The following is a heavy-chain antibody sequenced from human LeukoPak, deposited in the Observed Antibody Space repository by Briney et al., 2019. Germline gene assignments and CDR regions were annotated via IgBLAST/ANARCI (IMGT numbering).Heavy chain of an antibody. J-gene: IGHJ6*02. Sequence: ASVKVSCKASGGTFSSYTISWVRQARGQGLEWMGRIIPILGIANYAQKFQGRVTITADKSTSTAYMELSSLRSEDTAVYYCARGLGHYDSSGRRRDYYYGMDVWGQGTTVTVSS. D-gene: IGHD3-22*01. CDR1: GGTFSSYT. CDR3: ARGLGHYDSSGRRRDYYYGMDV. CDR2: IIPILGIA. V-gene: IGHV1-69*02.